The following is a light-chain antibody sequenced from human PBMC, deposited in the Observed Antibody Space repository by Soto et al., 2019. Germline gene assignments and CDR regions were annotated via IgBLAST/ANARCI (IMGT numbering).Light chain of an antibody. CDR2: DAS. CDR1: QSVSSY. Sequence: EIVLTQSPATLSLSPGERATLSCRASQSVSSYLAWYQQKPGQAPRLLIYDASNRATGIPARFSGSGSGTDFTLTISSLEPGDFAVYYCQQRSSWPHTFGGGTKVDIK. V-gene: IGKV3-11*01. J-gene: IGKJ4*01. CDR3: QQRSSWPHT.